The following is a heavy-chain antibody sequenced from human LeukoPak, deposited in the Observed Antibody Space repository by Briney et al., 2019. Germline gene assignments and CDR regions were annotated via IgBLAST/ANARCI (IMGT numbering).Heavy chain of an antibody. CDR3: ATAPPKIGGFYPENFPH. J-gene: IGHJ1*01. V-gene: IGHV3-74*01. CDR2: IRSDGST. D-gene: IGHD3-16*01. Sequence: PGGSLRLSCAASGFTFSSYLMHWVRQAPGKGLVWVSRIRSDGSTRYADSVKGRFTISRDNAKNTVSLQMNSLRAEDTGVYYCATAPPKIGGFYPENFPHWGQGPLFTVS. CDR1: GFTFSSYL.